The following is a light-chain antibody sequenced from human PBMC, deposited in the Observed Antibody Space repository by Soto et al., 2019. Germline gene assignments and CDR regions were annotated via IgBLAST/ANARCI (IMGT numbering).Light chain of an antibody. J-gene: IGLJ2*01. CDR1: SSDVGGYNY. CDR2: DVS. V-gene: IGLV2-14*01. Sequence: SALTQPASVSGSPGQSITISCTGTSSDVGGYNYVSWYQQHPGKAPKLMIYDVSNRPSGVSNRFSGSKSGNTASLTISGLQAEDEADYYCSSYTSSSTPVVFGGGTKSPS. CDR3: SSYTSSSTPVV.